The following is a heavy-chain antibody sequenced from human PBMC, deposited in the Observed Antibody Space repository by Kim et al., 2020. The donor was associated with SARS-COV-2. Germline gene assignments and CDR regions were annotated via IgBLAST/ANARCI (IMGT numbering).Heavy chain of an antibody. D-gene: IGHD3-9*01. CDR1: GFTFIRYW. CDR3: ARDQTPGFNWDSLTGYYRSSYYYYVIDV. V-gene: IGHV3-74*01. J-gene: IGHJ6*02. Sequence: GGSLRLSCAASGFTFIRYWMHWVRQAPGKGLVWVSRINSDGSSTSYADSVKGRFTISRDNAKNTLYLQMNSLRAEETAVYYCARDQTPGFNWDSLTGYYRSSYYYYVIDVWGQGTTVTVSS. CDR2: INSDGSST.